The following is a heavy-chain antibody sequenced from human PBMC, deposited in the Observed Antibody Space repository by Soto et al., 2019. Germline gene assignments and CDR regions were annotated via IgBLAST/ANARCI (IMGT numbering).Heavy chain of an antibody. CDR1: GGSISSSNW. CDR2: IYHSGST. D-gene: IGHD3-10*01. V-gene: IGHV4-4*02. J-gene: IGHJ4*02. CDR3: ARVYMVRGTIIRYFDY. Sequence: QVQLQESGPGLVKPSGTLSLTCAVSGGSISSSNWWSWVRQPPGKGLEWIGKIYHSGSTNYNPSLKSRVNRSVDKSKTQSSLKLSSVTAADTAVYYCARVYMVRGTIIRYFDYWGQGTLVTVSS.